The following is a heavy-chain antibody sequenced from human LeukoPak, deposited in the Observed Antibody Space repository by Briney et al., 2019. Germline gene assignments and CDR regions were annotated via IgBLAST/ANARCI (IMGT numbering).Heavy chain of an antibody. J-gene: IGHJ5*02. D-gene: IGHD3-22*01. CDR3: ARPRTMIVPITWFDP. CDR2: IYYSGST. V-gene: IGHV4-59*01. Sequence: TSETLSLTCTVSGGSISSYYWSWIRQPPGKGLEWIGYIYYSGSTNYNPSLKSRVTISVDTSKNQFSLKLSSVTAADTAVYYCARPRTMIVPITWFDPWGQGTLVTVSS. CDR1: GGSISSYY.